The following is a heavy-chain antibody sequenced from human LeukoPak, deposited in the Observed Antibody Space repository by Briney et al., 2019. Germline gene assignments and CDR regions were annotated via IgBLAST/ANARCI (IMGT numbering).Heavy chain of an antibody. J-gene: IGHJ4*02. V-gene: IGHV1-46*01. CDR2: INPSGGST. D-gene: IGHD2-2*01. CDR1: GYTFTSYY. Sequence: GASVKVSCKASGYTFTSYYMHWVPQAPGQGLEWMGIINPSGGSTSYAQKFQGRVTMTRDTSTSTVYMELSSLRSEDTAVYYCARAERRLLLGYWGQGTLVTVSS. CDR3: ARAERRLLLGY.